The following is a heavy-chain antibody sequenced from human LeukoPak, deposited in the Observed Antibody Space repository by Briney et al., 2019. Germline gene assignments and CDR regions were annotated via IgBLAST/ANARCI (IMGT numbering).Heavy chain of an antibody. CDR3: TRSDLTGMRKYTRPDYYYYGMDV. V-gene: IGHV4-34*01. CDR1: GGSFSGYL. J-gene: IGHJ6*02. Sequence: SETLSLTCTVSGGSFSGYLWSWLRQPPGKGLEWIGEINYNGEITNYNPSLKSRLTMSVDTPKNHFSLRLSSVTAADTAVYYCTRSDLTGMRKYTRPDYYYYGMDVWGQGTAVTVSS. CDR2: INYNGEIT. D-gene: IGHD1-14*01.